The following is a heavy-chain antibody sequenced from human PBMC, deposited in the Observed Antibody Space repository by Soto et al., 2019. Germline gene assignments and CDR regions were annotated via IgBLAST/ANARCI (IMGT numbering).Heavy chain of an antibody. CDR3: AGYVIGSDSEETMGYYVDH. CDR1: GYSFTNFH. CDR2: IDPRGGIT. J-gene: IGHJ5*02. D-gene: IGHD3-10*01. V-gene: IGHV1-46*01. Sequence: QVQLSQFGAEVKKPGASVKVSCKASGYSFTNFHIHWVRQAPGQGPDWMGRIDPRGGITRDAQRIKGRITMARDALTSTAYVKSTSMKSEETEVDYCAGYVIGSDSEETMGYYVDHWGQGTLVSVSS.